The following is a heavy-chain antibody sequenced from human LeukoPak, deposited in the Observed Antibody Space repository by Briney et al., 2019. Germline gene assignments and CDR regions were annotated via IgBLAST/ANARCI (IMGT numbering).Heavy chain of an antibody. V-gene: IGHV3-48*03. CDR2: ISSRGSTI. CDR3: ARESCSGGSCYLDY. Sequence: QPGGSLRLSCAASGFTFSSYEMKWVRQAPGKGREWVSYISSRGSTIYYADSVKGRFTISRDNAKNSLYLQMNSLRAEDTAVYYCARESCSGGSCYLDYWGQGTLVTVSS. D-gene: IGHD2-15*01. CDR1: GFTFSSYE. J-gene: IGHJ4*02.